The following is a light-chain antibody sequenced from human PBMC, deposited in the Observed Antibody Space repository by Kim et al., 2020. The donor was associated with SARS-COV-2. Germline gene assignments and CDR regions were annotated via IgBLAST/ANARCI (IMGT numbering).Light chain of an antibody. CDR3: QVRDSSSDLWV. Sequence: SYELTQPHSVSVATAERAGVTCGGDNIGGTPRKAGQDPVLVIYSDTNRPSGIPERFSGSNPGNTTTLSISRIEAGDEAASYCQVRDSSSDLWVFGGGTQLTVL. J-gene: IGLJ3*02. CDR1: NIGGTP. CDR2: SDT. V-gene: IGLV3-12*01.